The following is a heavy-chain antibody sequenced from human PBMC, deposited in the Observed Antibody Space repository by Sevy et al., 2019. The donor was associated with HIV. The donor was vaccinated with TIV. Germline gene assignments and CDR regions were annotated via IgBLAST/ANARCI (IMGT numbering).Heavy chain of an antibody. CDR1: GYTFTSYG. J-gene: IGHJ6*02. Sequence: ASVKVSCKASGYTFTSYGISWVRQAPGQGLEWMGWISAYNGNTNYAQMLQCRVTMTTDTSTSTAYMELRSLRSDDTAVYYCARDHGILWFGELSSNYYYYYGMDVWGQGTTVTVSS. CDR2: ISAYNGNT. CDR3: ARDHGILWFGELSSNYYYYYGMDV. V-gene: IGHV1-18*01. D-gene: IGHD3-10*01.